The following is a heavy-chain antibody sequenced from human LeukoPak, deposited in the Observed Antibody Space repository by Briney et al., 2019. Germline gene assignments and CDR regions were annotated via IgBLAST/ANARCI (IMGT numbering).Heavy chain of an antibody. J-gene: IGHJ3*02. D-gene: IGHD3-16*01. CDR1: GGSISSYY. V-gene: IGHV4-59*08. CDR2: IYYSGST. Sequence: PSETLSLTCTVSGGSISSYYWSRIRQPPGKGLEWIGYIYYSGSTNYNPSLKSRVTISVDTSKNQFSLKLNSVTAADTAVYYCAKSNAYGLVDIWGQGTMVTVSS. CDR3: AKSNAYGLVDI.